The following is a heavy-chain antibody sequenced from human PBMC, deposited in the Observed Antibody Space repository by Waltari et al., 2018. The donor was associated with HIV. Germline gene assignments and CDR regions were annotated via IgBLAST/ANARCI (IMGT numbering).Heavy chain of an antibody. J-gene: IGHJ6*02. CDR1: GVMISNHA. CDR2: ITYDGGNQ. D-gene: IGHD6-19*01. Sequence: VQSGGGVAQPGRSLRLSCTASGVMISNHAMHWVRQSADKRREWVAVITYDGGNQFVTDSLKGRFIISRDNARDTLYLEIKLLKVEDSGIYYCVRRSVLGLDLWGQGTTVIVS. CDR3: VRRSVLGLDL. V-gene: IGHV3-30*04.